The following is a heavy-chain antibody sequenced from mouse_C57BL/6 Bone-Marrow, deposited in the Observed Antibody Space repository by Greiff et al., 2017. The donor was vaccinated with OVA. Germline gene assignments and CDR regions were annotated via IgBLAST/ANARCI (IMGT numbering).Heavy chain of an antibody. CDR2: IDPSDSYT. V-gene: IGHV1-50*01. CDR3: ARITTVVDWYFDV. CDR1: GYTFTSYW. J-gene: IGHJ1*03. D-gene: IGHD1-1*01. Sequence: QVQLKQPGAELVKPGASVKLSCKASGYTFTSYWMQWVKQRPGQGLEWIGEIDPSDSYTNYNQKFKGKATLTVDTSSSTAYMQLSSLTSEDSAVYYGARITTVVDWYFDVWGTGTTVTVSS.